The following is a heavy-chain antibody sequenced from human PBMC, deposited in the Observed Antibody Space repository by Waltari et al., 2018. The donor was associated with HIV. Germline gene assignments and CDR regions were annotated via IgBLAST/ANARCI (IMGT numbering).Heavy chain of an antibody. CDR1: GFNFNYYA. CDR2: ISYDGTKE. J-gene: IGHJ4*02. CDR3: ARVADLRFHY. V-gene: IGHV3-30*01. Sequence: QVHLVESGGGVVQPGRSLRLSCAASGFNFNYYAMHWVRQAPGKGLEWVVFISYDGTKEHYADSVKGRFTISRDSSMSTVYLQMNSLRAEDTAVYYCARVADLRFHYWGQGTLVTVSS.